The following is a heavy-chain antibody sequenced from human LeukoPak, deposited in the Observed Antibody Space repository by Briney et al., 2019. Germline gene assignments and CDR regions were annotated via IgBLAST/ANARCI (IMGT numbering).Heavy chain of an antibody. CDR3: ARHSYYDILTPENGFDP. Sequence: SETLSLTCTVSGGSISSYYWSWIRQPPGKGLEWIGFIYYSGSTNYNPSLKSRVTISVDTSKNQFSLKLSSVTAADTAVYYCARHSYYDILTPENGFDPWGQGTLVTVSS. CDR2: IYYSGST. V-gene: IGHV4-59*08. J-gene: IGHJ5*02. CDR1: GGSISSYY. D-gene: IGHD3-9*01.